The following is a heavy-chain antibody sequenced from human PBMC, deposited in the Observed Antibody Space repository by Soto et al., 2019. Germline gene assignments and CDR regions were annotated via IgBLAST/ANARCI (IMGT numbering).Heavy chain of an antibody. CDR2: VHDSWGS. J-gene: IGHJ6*02. D-gene: IGHD3-10*01. V-gene: IGHV4-59*08. CDR1: GGSISSYY. CDR3: VRQGCGALHGLVDV. Sequence: QVPLQESGPGLVKPSETLSLSCTVAGGSISSYYWSWIRQPPGKGLEWIGYVHDSWGSHYNPSLKSRVAISLDTSKSQFSLKLTSVTATDTAVYYCVRQGCGALHGLVDVWGQGTTVTVSS.